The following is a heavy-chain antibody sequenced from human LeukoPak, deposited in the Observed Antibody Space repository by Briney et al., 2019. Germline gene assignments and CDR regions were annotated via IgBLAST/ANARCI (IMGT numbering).Heavy chain of an antibody. CDR2: ISGSGGST. Sequence: GGSLRLSCAASGFTFSSYAMSWVRQAPGKGLEWVSAISGSGGSTYYADSVKGRFTISRDNSKNTLYLKMNSLRAEDTAVYYCAKWRGNRGVNWFDPWGQGTLVTVSS. CDR1: GFTFSSYA. D-gene: IGHD3-10*01. V-gene: IGHV3-23*01. J-gene: IGHJ5*02. CDR3: AKWRGNRGVNWFDP.